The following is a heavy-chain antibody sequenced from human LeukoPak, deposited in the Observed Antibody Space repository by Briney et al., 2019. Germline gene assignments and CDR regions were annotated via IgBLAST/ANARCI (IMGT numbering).Heavy chain of an antibody. CDR1: GFTFRTYA. CDR3: ARDPLSYHDSPGYYQSRFDP. V-gene: IGHV3-21*04. J-gene: IGHJ5*02. D-gene: IGHD3-22*01. CDR2: ISSSSRYI. Sequence: PGGSLRLSCTDSGFTFRTYAMNWVRQAPGKGLEWVSSISSSSRYISYADSVKGRFTISRDNAEDSVYLEMNSLRAEDTAVYYCARDPLSYHDSPGYYQSRFDPWGQGTLVTVSS.